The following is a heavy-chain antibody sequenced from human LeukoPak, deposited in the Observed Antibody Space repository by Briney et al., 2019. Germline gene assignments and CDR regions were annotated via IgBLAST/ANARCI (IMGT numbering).Heavy chain of an antibody. CDR2: INSDGSST. J-gene: IGHJ5*02. Sequence: GGSLRLSCAASGFTFSSYWMHWVRQAPGKGLVWVSRINSDGSSTSYADSVKGRFTISRDNAKNTLYLQMNSLRAEDTAVYYCARDGTAYCSGGSCYSGWFDPWGQGTLVTVSS. CDR1: GFTFSSYW. CDR3: ARDGTAYCSGGSCYSGWFDP. D-gene: IGHD2-15*01. V-gene: IGHV3-74*01.